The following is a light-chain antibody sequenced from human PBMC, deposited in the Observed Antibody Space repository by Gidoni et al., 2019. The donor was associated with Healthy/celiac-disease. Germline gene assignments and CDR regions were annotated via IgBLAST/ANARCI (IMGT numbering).Light chain of an antibody. V-gene: IGKV3-15*01. CDR1: QSVSSN. J-gene: IGKJ1*01. Sequence: EIVMTQSPATLSVSPGERATLSCRASQSVSSNLAWYQQKPGQAPRLLIYGASTRATGIPARFSGSGSGTECTLTISSLQSEDFAVYYCQQYNNWPGKTFXXXTKVEIK. CDR3: QQYNNWPGKT. CDR2: GAS.